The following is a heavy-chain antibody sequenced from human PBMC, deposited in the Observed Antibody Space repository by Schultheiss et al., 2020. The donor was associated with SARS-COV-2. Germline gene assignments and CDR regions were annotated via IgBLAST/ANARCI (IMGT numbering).Heavy chain of an antibody. CDR1: GFTFSDYY. CDR2: IGSRGSTI. CDR3: ARDPGVSVVVMTGLFDY. J-gene: IGHJ4*02. Sequence: GGSLRLSCAASGFTFSDYYMSWIRQAPGKGLEWVSYIGSRGSTIYYADSVKGRFTISRDNAKNSLYLQMNSLRAEDTAVYYCARDPGVSVVVMTGLFDYWGQGTLVTVSS. V-gene: IGHV3-11*04. D-gene: IGHD2-21*01.